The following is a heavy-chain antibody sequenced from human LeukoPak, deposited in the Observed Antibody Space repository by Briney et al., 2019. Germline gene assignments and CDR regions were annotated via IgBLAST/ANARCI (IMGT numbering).Heavy chain of an antibody. J-gene: IGHJ1*01. V-gene: IGHV3-48*04. CDR1: GFTFSSYS. CDR2: MSSSGTKI. Sequence: GGSLRLSCAASGFTFSSYSMNWVRQAPGTGLEWVSYMSSSGTKIYYADSVKGRFTISRDNAKNSLYLQMNSLRVEDTGVYYCARALDLQHWGQGTLVTVSS. CDR3: ARALDLQH.